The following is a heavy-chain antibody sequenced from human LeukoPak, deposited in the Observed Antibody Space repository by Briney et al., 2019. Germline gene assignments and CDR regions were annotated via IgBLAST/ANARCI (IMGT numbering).Heavy chain of an antibody. D-gene: IGHD2-2*01. CDR3: ARANIVVVPAAKYFDY. CDR1: GYTFTGYY. V-gene: IGHV1-2*06. CDR2: INPNSGGT. Sequence: ASVKVSCKASGYTFTGYYMHWVRQAPGQGLEWMGRINPNSGGTNYAQKFQGRVTMTRDTSISTAYMELSRLRSDDTAVYYCARANIVVVPAAKYFDYWGQGTLVTVPS. J-gene: IGHJ4*02.